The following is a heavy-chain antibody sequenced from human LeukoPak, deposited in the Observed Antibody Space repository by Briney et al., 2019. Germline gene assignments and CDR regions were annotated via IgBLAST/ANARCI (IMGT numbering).Heavy chain of an antibody. J-gene: IGHJ3*02. V-gene: IGHV1-69*04. CDR1: GGTFSSYA. CDR2: IIPILGIA. CDR3: ARDLDPAGIVGATAFDI. Sequence: ASVKVSCKASGGTFSSYAISWVRQAPGQGLEWMGRIIPILGIANYAQKFQGRVTITADKSTSTAYMELSSLRSEDTAVYYCARDLDPAGIVGATAFDIWGQGTMVTVSS. D-gene: IGHD1-26*01.